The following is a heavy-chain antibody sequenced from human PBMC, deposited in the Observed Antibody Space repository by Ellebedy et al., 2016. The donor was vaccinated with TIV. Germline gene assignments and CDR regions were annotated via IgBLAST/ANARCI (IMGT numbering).Heavy chain of an antibody. CDR1: GFTFSNYA. V-gene: IGHV3-23*01. CDR2: FTGSGGGDGT. J-gene: IGHJ4*02. CDR3: AVKITTIY. Sequence: PSETLSLTCVASGFTFSNYAMNWVRQIPGKGLEWVSSFTGSGGGDGTYLADSVKGRFTISRDNSKNTLYLQMNSLRAEDTAMYYCAVKITTIYWGQGTLVTVSS. D-gene: IGHD4-11*01.